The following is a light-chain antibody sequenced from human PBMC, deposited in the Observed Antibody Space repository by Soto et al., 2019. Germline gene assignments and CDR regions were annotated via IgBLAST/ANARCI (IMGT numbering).Light chain of an antibody. CDR3: QQYGSARRT. Sequence: EIVLTQSPGTLSLSPGERATLSCRASQSVSSSYLAWYQQKPGQAPRLLIYGASSRATGIPDRFSGSGSGTDFTLTISRLAPEDFAVYYCQQYGSARRTFGQGTKVEIK. CDR2: GAS. V-gene: IGKV3-20*01. CDR1: QSVSSSY. J-gene: IGKJ1*01.